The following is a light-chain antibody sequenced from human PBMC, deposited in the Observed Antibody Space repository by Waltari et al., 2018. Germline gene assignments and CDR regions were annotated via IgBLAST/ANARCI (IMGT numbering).Light chain of an antibody. CDR2: DTS. CDR1: QRVSSY. J-gene: IGKJ4*01. Sequence: TVMTQSPATLSVSPGERATLSCRASQRVSSYLAWYQQRPGQVPRLLLYDTSTRARRVPARFSGSGSGTEFTLTISSLQSEDFAVYYCQQYNFWPTFGGGTKVEIK. V-gene: IGKV3-15*01. CDR3: QQYNFWPT.